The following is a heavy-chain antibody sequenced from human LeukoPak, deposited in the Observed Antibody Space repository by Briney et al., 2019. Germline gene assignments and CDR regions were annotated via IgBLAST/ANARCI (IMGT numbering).Heavy chain of an antibody. V-gene: IGHV3-53*01. CDR1: GFNVNRNY. Sequence: GGSLRLSCTLSGFNVNRNYMGWVRQAPGEGLEWVSVIYTGGTVHYADSVKGRFTISRDDSKNTLYLQMSHLRAEDTAVYYCARASTKSPLRFVLLFDHWGQGTLVTASS. CDR3: ARASTKSPLRFVLLFDH. D-gene: IGHD3-10*01. J-gene: IGHJ4*02. CDR2: IYTGGTV.